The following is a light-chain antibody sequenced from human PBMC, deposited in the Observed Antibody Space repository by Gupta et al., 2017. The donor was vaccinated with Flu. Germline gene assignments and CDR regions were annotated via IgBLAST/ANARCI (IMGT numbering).Light chain of an antibody. CDR1: ALSTQY. CDR2: KDS. J-gene: IGLJ1*01. Sequence: SYELTQPPSVSVSPGQTARITCSGDALSTQYVYWYQQKPGQAPMLVIYKDSERPSGIPERFSGSSSGTTVTLTISGGQAEDEADYYCQSADITATYVFGTGNKVTVL. CDR3: QSADITATYV. V-gene: IGLV3-25*03.